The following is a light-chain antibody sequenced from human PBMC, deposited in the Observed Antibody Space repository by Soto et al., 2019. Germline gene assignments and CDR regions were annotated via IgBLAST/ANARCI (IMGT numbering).Light chain of an antibody. Sequence: DIQMTQSPSSLSASVGDRVTITCRASQSISSYLNWYQQKPGKAPKLLIYAASSLQSGVPSRFSGSGSGTDFNITISSLQPEDFATYYCQQSYSTPRMYTFGQGTKLEIK. CDR1: QSISSY. V-gene: IGKV1-39*01. J-gene: IGKJ2*01. CDR2: AAS. CDR3: QQSYSTPRMYT.